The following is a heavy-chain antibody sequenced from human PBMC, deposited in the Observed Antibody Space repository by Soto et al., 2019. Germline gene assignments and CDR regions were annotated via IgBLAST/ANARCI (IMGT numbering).Heavy chain of an antibody. CDR3: ARELFYDILTGGFDY. J-gene: IGHJ4*02. CDR2: IWFDGTNK. CDR1: GFTFSNYG. V-gene: IGHV3-33*01. D-gene: IGHD3-9*01. Sequence: QVQLEESGGSVVQPGRSLRLSCAASGFTFSNYGMHWVRQAPGKGLEWVSFIWFDGTNKYYADAVKGRFTISIDNSKNTLYLQMNSLRAEDTAVYYCARELFYDILTGGFDYWCQGTLVTVSS.